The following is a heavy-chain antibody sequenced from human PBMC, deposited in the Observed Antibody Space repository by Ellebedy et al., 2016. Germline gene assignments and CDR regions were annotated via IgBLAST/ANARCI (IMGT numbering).Heavy chain of an antibody. V-gene: IGHV3-21*01. CDR2: ISSSSSYI. J-gene: IGHJ4*02. CDR3: ARGPRELFLPFDY. CDR1: GFTFSSYS. D-gene: IGHD3-10*01. Sequence: GESLKISXAASGFTFSSYSMNWVRQAPGKGLEWVSSISSSSSYIYYADSVKGRFTISRDNAKNSLYLQMNSLRAEDTAVYYCARGPRELFLPFDYWGQGTLVTVSS.